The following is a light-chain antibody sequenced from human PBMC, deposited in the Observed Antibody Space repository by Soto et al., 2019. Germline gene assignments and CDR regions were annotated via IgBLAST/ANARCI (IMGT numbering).Light chain of an antibody. CDR3: QQYKNWPLT. CDR2: GAS. J-gene: IGKJ1*01. V-gene: IGKV3-15*01. Sequence: EIVMTQSPATLSVSPGERATPSCRASQSVSSNLAWYQQKPGQAPRLLIYGASTRATGVAARFSGSGSGTEFTLTISSLQSEDFAVYHCQQYKNWPLTFGQGTKVEIK. CDR1: QSVSSN.